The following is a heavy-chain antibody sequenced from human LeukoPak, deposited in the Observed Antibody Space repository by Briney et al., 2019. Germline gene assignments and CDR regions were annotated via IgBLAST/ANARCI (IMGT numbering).Heavy chain of an antibody. D-gene: IGHD6-19*01. J-gene: IGHJ4*02. CDR2: IYYSGSP. Sequence: PSETLSLTCTVSGGSISSYYWSWIRQPPGKGLEWIGYIYYSGSPNYNPSLKSRVTISVDTSKNQFSLKLSSVTAADTAVYYCARVVAASAPYYFDYWGQGTLVTVSS. CDR1: GGSISSYY. CDR3: ARVVAASAPYYFDY. V-gene: IGHV4-59*01.